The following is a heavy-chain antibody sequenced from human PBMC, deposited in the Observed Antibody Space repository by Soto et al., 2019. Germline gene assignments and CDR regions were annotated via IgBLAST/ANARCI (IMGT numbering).Heavy chain of an antibody. CDR2: INAGNGNT. D-gene: IGHD5-18*01. J-gene: IGHJ4*02. CDR3: ARDPGYSYGYN. CDR1: GYTFTSYA. Sequence: QVPLVQSGAEVKKPGASVKVSCKASGYTFTSYAMHWVRQAPGQRLEWMGWINAGNGNTKYSQKLQGRVTITRDTSASTAYIELSSLRSEDTVVYYCARDPGYSYGYNWGQGTLVTVSS. V-gene: IGHV1-3*01.